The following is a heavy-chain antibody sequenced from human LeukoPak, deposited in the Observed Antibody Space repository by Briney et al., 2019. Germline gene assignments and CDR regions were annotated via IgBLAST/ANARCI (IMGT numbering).Heavy chain of an antibody. CDR1: GFTFSNHW. V-gene: IGHV3-74*01. CDR2: LSDDGIST. Sequence: PGGSLRLSCAASGFTFSNHWMHWVRQAPGKGLVWVSRLSDDGISTSYADSVKGRFTISRDNARNMLFLQMNSLRVEDTAVYYCTEVDGYRGQGTLVTVSS. D-gene: IGHD2-15*01. J-gene: IGHJ4*02. CDR3: TEVDGY.